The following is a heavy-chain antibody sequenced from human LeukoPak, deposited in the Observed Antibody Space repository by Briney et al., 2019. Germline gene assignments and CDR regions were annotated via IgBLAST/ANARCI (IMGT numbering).Heavy chain of an antibody. V-gene: IGHV4-59*01. Sequence: PSETLSLTCTVSGGSISSYYWSWIRQPPGKGLEWIGYIYYSGSTNYNPSLKSRVTISVDTSKNQFSLKLSSVTAADTAVYYCARGVPAAIDSCYFDYWGQGTLVTVSS. D-gene: IGHD2-2*01. CDR1: GGSISSYY. CDR3: ARGVPAAIDSCYFDY. CDR2: IYYSGST. J-gene: IGHJ4*02.